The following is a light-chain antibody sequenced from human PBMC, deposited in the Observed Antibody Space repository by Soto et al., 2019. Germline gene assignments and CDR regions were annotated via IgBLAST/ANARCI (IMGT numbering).Light chain of an antibody. CDR3: QQYYSVPRT. V-gene: IGKV4-1*01. J-gene: IGKJ1*01. CDR2: WAS. CDR1: QSVLYSINAKNY. Sequence: DIVMTQSPDSLAVSLGESVSINCKSSQSVLYSINAKNYLAWYQQKPGQPPKVLIHWASTRESGVPDRFSGSGSGTDFTLTISSLQAEDLAVYFCQQYYSVPRTFGQGTRVEIK.